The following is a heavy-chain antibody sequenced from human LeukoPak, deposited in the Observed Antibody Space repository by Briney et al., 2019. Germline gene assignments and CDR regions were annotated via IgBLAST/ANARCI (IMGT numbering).Heavy chain of an antibody. D-gene: IGHD1-1*01. CDR1: GGSISSYQ. CDR3: ARDRGTWNDDGFDY. Sequence: SETLSLTCTVSGGSISSYQWSWIRQPAGKGLEWIGRIYTSGSTNYNPSLKSRVTMSVDTSKNQFSLKLSSVTAADTAVYYCARDRGTWNDDGFDYWGQGTLVTVSS. V-gene: IGHV4-4*07. J-gene: IGHJ4*02. CDR2: IYTSGST.